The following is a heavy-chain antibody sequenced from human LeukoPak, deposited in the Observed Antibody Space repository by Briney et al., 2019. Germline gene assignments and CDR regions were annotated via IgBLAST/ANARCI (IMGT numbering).Heavy chain of an antibody. D-gene: IGHD2-15*01. Sequence: GASVKVSCKASGYTFTTLGISWVRQAPGQGLEWMGWINTYNDNTKYAQKFQDRITVTADTSTSTVYMGLSSLRSDDTAVYYCAREYCLSGKCWDPDYWGQGTLVTVSS. CDR3: AREYCLSGKCWDPDY. J-gene: IGHJ4*02. CDR1: GYTFTTLG. V-gene: IGHV1-18*01. CDR2: INTYNDNT.